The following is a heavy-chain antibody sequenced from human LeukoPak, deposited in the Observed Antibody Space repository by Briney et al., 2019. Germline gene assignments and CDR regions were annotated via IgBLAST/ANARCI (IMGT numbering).Heavy chain of an antibody. V-gene: IGHV4-4*02. CDR2: VHKSGST. D-gene: IGHD1-26*01. CDR1: TDSITSNW. J-gene: IGHJ4*02. CDR3: AKEIVGAPTPGAY. Sequence: SETLSLICAVSTDSITSNWWSWVRQPPGKGLEWIGEVHKSGSTNYYPSLQSRVTISIDKSKNQIALELTSVTAADTAVYYCAKEIVGAPTPGAYWGQGILVTVSS.